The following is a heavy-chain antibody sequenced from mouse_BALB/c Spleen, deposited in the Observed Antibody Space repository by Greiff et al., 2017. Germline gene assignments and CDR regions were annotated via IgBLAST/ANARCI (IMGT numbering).Heavy chain of an antibody. CDR1: GFTFSDYY. CDR2: ISDGGSYT. J-gene: IGHJ3*01. V-gene: IGHV5-4*02. CDR3: AREYYYGNYGLAY. Sequence: EVQGVESGGGLVKPGGSLKLSCAASGFTFSDYYMYWVRQTPEKRLEWVATISDGGSYTYYPDSVKGRFTISRDNAKNNLYLQMSSLKSEDTAMYYCAREYYYGNYGLAYWGQGTLVTVSA. D-gene: IGHD2-1*01.